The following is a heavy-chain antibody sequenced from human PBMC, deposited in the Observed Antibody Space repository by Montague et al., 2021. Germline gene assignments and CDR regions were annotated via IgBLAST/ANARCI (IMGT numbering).Heavy chain of an antibody. Sequence: SETLSLTCTVSGGSISSSSYYWGWIRQPPGKGLEWIGSIYYSGSTYYNPSLKSRVTISVDTSKNQFSLKLSSVTAADTAVYYCARHHHSGYYYYYYGMDVWGQGTTVTVSS. CDR1: GGSISSSSYY. V-gene: IGHV4-39*01. CDR3: ARHHHSGYYYYYYGMDV. CDR2: IYYSGST. D-gene: IGHD5-12*01. J-gene: IGHJ6*02.